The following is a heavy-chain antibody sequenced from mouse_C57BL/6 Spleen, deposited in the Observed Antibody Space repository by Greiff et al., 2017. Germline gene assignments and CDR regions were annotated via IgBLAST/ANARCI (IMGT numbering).Heavy chain of an antibody. V-gene: IGHV5-16*01. CDR3: ARDSSGYDY. D-gene: IGHD3-2*02. Sequence: EVKLVESEGGLVQPGSSMKLSCTASGFTFSDYYMAWVRQVPETGLEWVANINYDGSSTYYLASLQRRFIISRDNAKNILYLQMSSLKSEETATYYGARDSSGYDYWGQGTTLTVSS. J-gene: IGHJ2*01. CDR1: GFTFSDYY. CDR2: INYDGSST.